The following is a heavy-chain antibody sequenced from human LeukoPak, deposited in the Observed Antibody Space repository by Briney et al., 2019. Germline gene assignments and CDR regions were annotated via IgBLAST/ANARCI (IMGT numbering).Heavy chain of an antibody. CDR3: AKDGGTYYYDSSGYYDY. D-gene: IGHD3-22*01. CDR2: ISGSGGST. CDR1: GFTFSSYA. J-gene: IGHJ4*02. V-gene: IGHV3-23*01. Sequence: PGGSLRLSCAASGFTFSSYAMSWVRQAPGKGLEWVSAISGSGGSTYYADSVKGRFTISRDNSKNTLYLQMNSLRAEDTAVYYCAKDGGTYYYDSSGYYDYWGQGTLVTVSS.